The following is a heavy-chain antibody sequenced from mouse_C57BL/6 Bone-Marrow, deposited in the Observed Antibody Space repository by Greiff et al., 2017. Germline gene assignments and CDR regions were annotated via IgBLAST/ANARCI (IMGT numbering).Heavy chain of an antibody. V-gene: IGHV3-6*01. Sequence: EVQLVESGPGLVKPSQSLSLTCSVTGYSITSGYYWNWIRQFPGNKLEWMGYISYDGSNNYNPSLKNRISITRDTSKNQFFLKLNSVTTEDTATYYWARGGCAYWGQGTLVTVSA. CDR3: ARGGCAY. CDR1: GYSITSGYY. CDR2: ISYDGSN. J-gene: IGHJ3*01.